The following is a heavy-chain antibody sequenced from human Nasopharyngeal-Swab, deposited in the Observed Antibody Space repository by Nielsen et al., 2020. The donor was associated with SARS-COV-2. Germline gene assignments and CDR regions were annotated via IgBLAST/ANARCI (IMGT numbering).Heavy chain of an antibody. CDR1: GFTFDDYA. D-gene: IGHD3-10*01. CDR2: ISWNSGSI. Sequence: GGSLRLSCAASGFTFDDYAMHWVRQAPGKGLEWVSGISWNSGSIGYADSVKGRFTISSDNAKNSLYLQMNSLRAEDTALYYCAAYGSGSYYTLWGQGTLVTVSS. J-gene: IGHJ4*02. CDR3: AAYGSGSYYTL. V-gene: IGHV3-9*01.